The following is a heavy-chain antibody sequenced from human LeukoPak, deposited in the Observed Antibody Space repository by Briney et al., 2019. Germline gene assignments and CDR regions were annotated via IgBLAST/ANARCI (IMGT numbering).Heavy chain of an antibody. V-gene: IGHV1-18*04. D-gene: IGHD4-17*01. Sequence: GASVKVSCKASGYIFNGYYMHWVRQAPGQGLEWMGWISAYSGNTKYAQKFQGRLTMITDTSTSTAYMDLRSLRSDDTAVYYCARYGDYAPRYFDLWGRGTLVTVSS. CDR3: ARYGDYAPRYFDL. CDR1: GYIFNGYY. J-gene: IGHJ2*01. CDR2: ISAYSGNT.